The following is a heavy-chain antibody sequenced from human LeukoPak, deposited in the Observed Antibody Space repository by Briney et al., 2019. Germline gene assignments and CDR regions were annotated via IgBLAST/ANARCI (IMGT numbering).Heavy chain of an antibody. CDR1: GFTFSSYS. CDR2: ISSSSSYI. D-gene: IGHD4-17*01. Sequence: GGSLRLSCAASGFTFSSYSMNWVRQAPGKGLEWVSSISSSSSYIYYADSVKGRFTISRDNAKNSLYLQMNSLRAEDTAVYYCARDSGDYAAPTGAFDIWGQGTMVTVSS. CDR3: ARDSGDYAAPTGAFDI. V-gene: IGHV3-21*01. J-gene: IGHJ3*02.